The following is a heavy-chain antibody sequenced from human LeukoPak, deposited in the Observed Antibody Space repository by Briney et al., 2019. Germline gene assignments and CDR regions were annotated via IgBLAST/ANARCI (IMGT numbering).Heavy chain of an antibody. CDR2: ISAYNGNT. D-gene: IGHD2-2*01. CDR1: GYTFTSYG. J-gene: IGHJ6*04. Sequence: ASVKVSCKASGYTFTSYGISWVRQASGQGLEWMGWISAYNGNTNYAQKLQGRVTMTTDTSTSTAYMELRSLRSDDTAVYYCAREGVVVPAAMNGSGASGNYYYYYGMDVWGKGITVTVSS. V-gene: IGHV1-18*04. CDR3: AREGVVVPAAMNGSGASGNYYYYYGMDV.